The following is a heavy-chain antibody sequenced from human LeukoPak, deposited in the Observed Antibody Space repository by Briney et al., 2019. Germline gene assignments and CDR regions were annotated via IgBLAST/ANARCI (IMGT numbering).Heavy chain of an antibody. CDR3: ARTETYYYDSSGYPLDY. CDR1: GFTSSDYY. Sequence: AGGSLRLSCAASGFTSSDYYMSWIRQAPGKGLEWVSYISSSGSTIYYADSVKGRFTISRDNAKNSLYLQMNSLRAEDTAVYYCARTETYYYDSSGYPLDYWGQGTLVTVSS. CDR2: ISSSGSTI. D-gene: IGHD3-22*01. J-gene: IGHJ4*02. V-gene: IGHV3-11*04.